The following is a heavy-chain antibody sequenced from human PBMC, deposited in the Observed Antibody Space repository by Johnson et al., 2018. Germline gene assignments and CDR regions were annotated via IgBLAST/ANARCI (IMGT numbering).Heavy chain of an antibody. J-gene: IGHJ1*01. CDR1: GYTFTSYD. CDR2: INPNSGNI. CDR3: ARGDYFHSSGYYYVPEYFQH. Sequence: QVQLVQSGAEVKTPGASVKVSCTASGYTFTSYDINWVRQATGQGLEWMGWINPNSGNINYAQRFQGRVIMTRITSISTAYMALSSLRSEDTAVYYCARGDYFHSSGYYYVPEYFQHWGQGTLVTVSS. D-gene: IGHD3-22*01. V-gene: IGHV1-8*01.